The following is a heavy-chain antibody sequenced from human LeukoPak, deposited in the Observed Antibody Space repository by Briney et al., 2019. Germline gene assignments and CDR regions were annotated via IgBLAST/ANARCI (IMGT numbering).Heavy chain of an antibody. CDR2: INPSSDGT. V-gene: IGHV1-2*02. D-gene: IGHD1-1*01. Sequence: GASVKVSCKASGYTFTGYYMHWVRQAPGQGLEWMGWINPSSDGTNYAQKFQGRVTLTRDTSISTAYMELSRLRSDDTAVYYCARDGSLNYWGQGTLVTVSS. CDR1: GYTFTGYY. J-gene: IGHJ4*02. CDR3: ARDGSLNY.